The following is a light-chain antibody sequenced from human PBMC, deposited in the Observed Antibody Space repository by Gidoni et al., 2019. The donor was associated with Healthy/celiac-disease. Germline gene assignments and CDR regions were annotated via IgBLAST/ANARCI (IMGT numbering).Light chain of an antibody. V-gene: IGLV6-57*04. CDR1: SGSIASNY. J-gene: IGLJ3*02. Sequence: NFMLTHPPSLSESPGKTVTISCTRSSGSIASNYVQWYQQRPGSAPTTVIYEDNQRPSGVPDRFSGSIDSPSNSASLTISGLKTEDEADYYCQSYDSSNERVFGGGTKLTVL. CDR2: EDN. CDR3: QSYDSSNERV.